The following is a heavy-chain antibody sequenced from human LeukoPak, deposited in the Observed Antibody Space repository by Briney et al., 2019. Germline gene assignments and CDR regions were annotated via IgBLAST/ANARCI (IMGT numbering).Heavy chain of an antibody. D-gene: IGHD1-14*01. J-gene: IGHJ4*02. CDR3: AKGRPTTQEGYFDY. V-gene: IGHV3-9*01. CDR1: GFTFDDYA. Sequence: GGSLRLSCAASGFTFDDYAMHWVRQAPGKGLEWVSGISWNSGSIGYADSVKGRFTISRDNAKNPLYLQMNSLRAEDTALFYCAKGRPTTQEGYFDYWGQGTLVSVSS. CDR2: ISWNSGSI.